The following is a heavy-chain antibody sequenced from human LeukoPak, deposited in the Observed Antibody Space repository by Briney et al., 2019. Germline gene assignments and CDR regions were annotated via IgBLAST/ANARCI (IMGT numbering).Heavy chain of an antibody. Sequence: PGGSLRLSCAASGFTFSNYAMSWVRQAPGKGLEWVSAISGSGGSTYYADSVKGRFTISRDNSKNTLYLQMNSLRAEDTAVYYCAKGVVVVVAAIDDAFDIWGQGTMVTVSS. CDR3: AKGVVVVVAAIDDAFDI. J-gene: IGHJ3*02. CDR2: ISGSGGST. CDR1: GFTFSNYA. D-gene: IGHD2-15*01. V-gene: IGHV3-23*01.